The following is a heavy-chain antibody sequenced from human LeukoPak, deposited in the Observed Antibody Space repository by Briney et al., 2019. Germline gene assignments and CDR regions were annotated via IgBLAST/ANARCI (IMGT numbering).Heavy chain of an antibody. CDR3: ARGQQWLVFDY. CDR1: GYTFTSYY. Sequence: ASVKVSCKASGYTFTSYYMHWVRQAPGQGLEWMGIINPSGGSTSYAQKFQGRVTMTRDMSTSTVYMELSRLRSDDTAVYYCARGQQWLVFDYWGQGTLVTVSS. D-gene: IGHD6-19*01. V-gene: IGHV1-46*01. J-gene: IGHJ4*02. CDR2: INPSGGST.